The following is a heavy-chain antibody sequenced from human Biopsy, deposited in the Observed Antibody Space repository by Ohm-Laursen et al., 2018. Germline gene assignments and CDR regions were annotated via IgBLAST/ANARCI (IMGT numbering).Heavy chain of an antibody. Sequence: PGTLSLTCTVSGDSVSSGSFYWTWIRQPPGQGLEYIGYIYDRGSTANYNPSLESRVTMSVDTSKNQFSLKLSSVTAADTAVYFCARGSSYGYDFDYWGQGTLVAVSS. J-gene: IGHJ4*02. CDR1: GDSVSSGSFY. D-gene: IGHD5-18*01. CDR2: IYDRGST. V-gene: IGHV4-61*01. CDR3: ARGSSYGYDFDY.